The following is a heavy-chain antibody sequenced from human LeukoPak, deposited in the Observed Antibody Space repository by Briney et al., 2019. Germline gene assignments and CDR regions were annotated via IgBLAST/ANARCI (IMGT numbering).Heavy chain of an antibody. Sequence: SETLSLTCTVSGGSISSSSYYWGWIRQPPGKGLEWIGSIYYSGSTYYNPSLKSRVTISVDTSKNQFSLKPSSVTAADTAVYYCASQRGSTSCYAGLCAAYEYFDLWGRGTLVTVSS. CDR3: ASQRGSTSCYAGLCAAYEYFDL. D-gene: IGHD2-2*01. CDR1: GGSISSSSYY. V-gene: IGHV4-39*01. CDR2: IYYSGST. J-gene: IGHJ2*01.